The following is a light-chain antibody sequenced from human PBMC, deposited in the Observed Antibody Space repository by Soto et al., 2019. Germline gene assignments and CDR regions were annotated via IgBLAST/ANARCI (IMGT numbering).Light chain of an antibody. V-gene: IGKV3-11*01. J-gene: IGKJ2*01. Sequence: IVLTQSPATLSLSPGERATLSCRASQSVSSYLAWYQQKPCQAPRLLIYDASNRATGIPARFSGSGSGTDFTLTISSLEPEDFAVYYCQQRSNWPLSYTFGQGTKLEIK. CDR2: DAS. CDR3: QQRSNWPLSYT. CDR1: QSVSSY.